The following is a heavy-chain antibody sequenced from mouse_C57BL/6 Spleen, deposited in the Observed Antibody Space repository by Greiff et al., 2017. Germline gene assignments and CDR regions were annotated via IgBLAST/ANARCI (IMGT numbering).Heavy chain of an antibody. CDR3: ARWEVVATDDY. Sequence: QVQLKESGAELVKPGASVKISCKASGYAFSSYWMNWVKQRPGKGLEWIGQIYPGDGDTNYNGKFKGKATLTADKSSSTAYMQLSSLTSADAAVYCCARWEVVATDDYWGQGTTLTVSS. CDR2: IYPGDGDT. D-gene: IGHD1-1*01. CDR1: GYAFSSYW. V-gene: IGHV1-80*01. J-gene: IGHJ2*01.